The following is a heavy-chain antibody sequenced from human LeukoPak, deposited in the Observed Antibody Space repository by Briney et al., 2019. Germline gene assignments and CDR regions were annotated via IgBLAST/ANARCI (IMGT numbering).Heavy chain of an antibody. V-gene: IGHV1-8*01. CDR1: RDTFTRYD. Sequence: ASLKVSSKPSRDTFTRYDISWVRQATGQGLEWMGWMNPNSGNTGYAQKFQGRVTMTRTTSISTAYMELCSLRSEDTAVYYCARVQAIAARSWRNYFDYWGQGTLVNVFS. CDR2: MNPNSGNT. D-gene: IGHD6-6*01. CDR3: ARVQAIAARSWRNYFDY. J-gene: IGHJ4*02.